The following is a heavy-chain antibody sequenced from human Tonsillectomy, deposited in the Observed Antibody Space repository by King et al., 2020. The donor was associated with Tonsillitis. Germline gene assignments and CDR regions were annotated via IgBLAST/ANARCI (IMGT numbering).Heavy chain of an antibody. CDR2: IYYSGST. J-gene: IGHJ3*01. V-gene: IGHV4-59*01. D-gene: IGHD6-13*01. Sequence: HVQLQESGPGLVKPSETLSLTCTVSGGSISSYYWSWFLQPPGKGLEWIGYIYYSGSTNYNPSLKSRVTISLDTSKTQFSLKLSSVTAADTAVYYCARDGPYSSSLWGQGTMVTVSS. CDR3: ARDGPYSSSL. CDR1: GGSISSYY.